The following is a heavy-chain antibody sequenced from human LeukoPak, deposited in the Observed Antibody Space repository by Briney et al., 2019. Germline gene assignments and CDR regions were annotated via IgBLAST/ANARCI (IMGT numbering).Heavy chain of an antibody. V-gene: IGHV3-23*01. J-gene: IGHJ4*02. CDR3: AKEKYEYDTSGFYPLDY. CDR2: LSSSGYSA. Sequence: PGGSLTLSCAASGFTFSSYAMSWVRQAPGKGLEWVSSLSSSGYSAYYADSVKGRFTTSRDNSKTTVHLQMNRLRAEDTAIYYCAKEKYEYDTSGFYPLDYWGQGTLVTVSS. D-gene: IGHD3-22*01. CDR1: GFTFSSYA.